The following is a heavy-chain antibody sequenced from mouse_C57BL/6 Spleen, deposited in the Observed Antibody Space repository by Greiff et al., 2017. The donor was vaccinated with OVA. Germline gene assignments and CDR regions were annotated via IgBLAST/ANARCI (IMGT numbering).Heavy chain of an antibody. CDR1: GFTFNTYA. Sequence: DVHLVESGGGLVQPKGSLKLSCAASGFTFNTYAMHWVRQAPGKGLEWVARIRSKSSNYATYYADSVKDRFTISRDDSQSMLYLQMNNLKTEDTAMYYCVRDGGGYDGYYLAWFAYWGQGTLVTVSA. CDR2: IRSKSSNYAT. J-gene: IGHJ3*01. V-gene: IGHV10-3*01. D-gene: IGHD2-3*01. CDR3: VRDGGGYDGYYLAWFAY.